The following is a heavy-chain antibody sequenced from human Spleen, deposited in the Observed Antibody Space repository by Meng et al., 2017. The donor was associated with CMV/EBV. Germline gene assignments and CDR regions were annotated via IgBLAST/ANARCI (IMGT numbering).Heavy chain of an antibody. CDR3: ARYCSSDSCYTKKGHYAMDV. Sequence: SVKVSCKTSGGTFTSYAISWVRQAPGQGLEWVGGIIPFLGIPNYAQKFQGRVTITADKSTSTAYMELSSLRSEDTAVYYCARYCSSDSCYTKKGHYAMDVWGQGTTVTVSS. CDR2: IIPFLGIP. CDR1: GGTFTSYA. D-gene: IGHD2-2*02. V-gene: IGHV1-69*10. J-gene: IGHJ6*02.